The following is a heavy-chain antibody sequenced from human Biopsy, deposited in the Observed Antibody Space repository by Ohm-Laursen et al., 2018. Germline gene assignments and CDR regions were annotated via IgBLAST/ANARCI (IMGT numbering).Heavy chain of an antibody. Sequence: SVKVSCKVSGYTLTDLSMHWVRQAPGKGLEWMGGFAPENGKTIYAQKFQGRVTMTEDTSTDTAYMELNNLRSEDTAVYYCAGDINNWNVNYWGQGTLVIVSS. CDR3: AGDINNWNVNY. J-gene: IGHJ4*02. CDR2: FAPENGKT. V-gene: IGHV1-24*01. CDR1: GYTLTDLS. D-gene: IGHD1-20*01.